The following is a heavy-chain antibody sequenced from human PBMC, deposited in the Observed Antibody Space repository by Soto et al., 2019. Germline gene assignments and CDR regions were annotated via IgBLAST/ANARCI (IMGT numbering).Heavy chain of an antibody. V-gene: IGHV1-69*13. CDR1: GGTFSSYA. D-gene: IGHD3-3*01. CDR3: AAILTILDAFDI. J-gene: IGHJ3*02. Sequence: SVKVSCKASGGTFSSYAISWVRQAPGQGLEWMGGIIPIFGTANYAQKFQGRVTITADESTSTAYMELSSLRSEDTAMYYFAAILTILDAFDIWGQGTLRTVSS. CDR2: IIPIFGTA.